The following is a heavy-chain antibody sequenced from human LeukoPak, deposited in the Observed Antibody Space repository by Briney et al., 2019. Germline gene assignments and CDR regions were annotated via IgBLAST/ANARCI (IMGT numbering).Heavy chain of an antibody. V-gene: IGHV3-9*01. D-gene: IGHD3-10*01. CDR2: INWNSGSI. CDR1: GFTFDDYA. J-gene: IGHJ4*02. Sequence: GGSLRLSCAASGFTFDDYAMHWVRQAPGKGLEWVSGINWNSGSIGYADSVKGRFTISRDNAKNSLYLQVNSLRAEDTALYYCAKEADYMSSRTDYWGQGTLVTVSS. CDR3: AKEADYMSSRTDY.